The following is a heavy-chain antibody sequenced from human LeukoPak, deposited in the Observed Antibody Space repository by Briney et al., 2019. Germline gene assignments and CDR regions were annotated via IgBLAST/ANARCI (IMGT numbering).Heavy chain of an antibody. Sequence: GGSLRLSCAASGCTFSSYAMHWVRQAPGRGLEWVALISYNGRNKYYADSVKGRFTISSDNSKNTVYMQMNSLRGEDTAVYYCAIVAEALDYWGQGTLVTVSS. CDR1: GCTFSSYA. CDR2: ISYNGRNK. D-gene: IGHD6-25*01. V-gene: IGHV3-30*04. J-gene: IGHJ4*02. CDR3: AIVAEALDY.